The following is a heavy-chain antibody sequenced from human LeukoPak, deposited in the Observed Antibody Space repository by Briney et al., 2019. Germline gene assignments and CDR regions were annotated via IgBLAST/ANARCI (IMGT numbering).Heavy chain of an antibody. CDR2: INWNGGST. CDR3: ARGWASDGYNYVGFDY. D-gene: IGHD5-24*01. Sequence: GGSLRLSCAASGFTFDDYGMSWVRQAPGKGLEWVSGINWNGGSTGYADSVKGRFTSSRDNATTPLYLQMNSLRAEDTALYYCARGWASDGYNYVGFDYWGQGTLVTVSS. CDR1: GFTFDDYG. J-gene: IGHJ4*02. V-gene: IGHV3-20*04.